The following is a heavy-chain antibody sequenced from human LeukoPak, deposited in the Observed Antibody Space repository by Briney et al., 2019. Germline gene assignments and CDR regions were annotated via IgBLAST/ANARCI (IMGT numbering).Heavy chain of an antibody. CDR2: IYYSGST. CDR3: ARVGGTPYYDIGGGAFDI. J-gene: IGHJ3*02. Sequence: PSETLSLTCTVSGGSISSYYWSWIRQPPGKGLEWIGYIYYSGSTNYNPSLKSRVTISVDTSKNQFSLKLSSVTAADTAVYYCARVGGTPYYDIGGGAFDIWGQGAMVTVSS. V-gene: IGHV4-59*01. D-gene: IGHD3-9*01. CDR1: GGSISSYY.